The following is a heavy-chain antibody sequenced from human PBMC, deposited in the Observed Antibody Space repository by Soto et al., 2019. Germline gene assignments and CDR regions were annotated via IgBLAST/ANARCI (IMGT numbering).Heavy chain of an antibody. CDR1: GFTFSSYA. CDR3: AKDRTVTTWGRHTERYYFDY. V-gene: IGHV3-23*01. J-gene: IGHJ4*02. D-gene: IGHD3-16*01. Sequence: EVQLLESAGGLVQPGGSLRLSCAASGFTFSSYAMSWVRQAPGKGLEWVSAISGSGGSTYYADSVKGRFTISRDNSKNTLYLQMNSLRAKDTAVYYCAKDRTVTTWGRHTERYYFDYWGQGTLVTVSS. CDR2: ISGSGGST.